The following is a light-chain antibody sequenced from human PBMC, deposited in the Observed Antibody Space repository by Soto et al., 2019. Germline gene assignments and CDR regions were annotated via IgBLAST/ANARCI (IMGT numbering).Light chain of an antibody. Sequence: EIVLTQSPGTLSLSPGERATLSCRASQSVSSSFLAWYQQTPGQAPRLLFYATSHRATGIPDRFSGSGSGTDFTLTISRLEPEDFAFYYCQQYGSSPWTFGQGTKVEVK. J-gene: IGKJ1*01. CDR2: ATS. CDR1: QSVSSSF. CDR3: QQYGSSPWT. V-gene: IGKV3-20*01.